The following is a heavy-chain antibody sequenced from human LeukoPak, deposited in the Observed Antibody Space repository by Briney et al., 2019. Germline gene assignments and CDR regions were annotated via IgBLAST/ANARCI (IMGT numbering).Heavy chain of an antibody. CDR2: IIPILGIA. CDR3: ARGGGDGYNSFDY. V-gene: IGHV1-69*04. D-gene: IGHD5-24*01. CDR1: GGTFSSYA. J-gene: IGHJ4*02. Sequence: SVKVSCKASGGTFSSYAISWVRQAPGQGLEWMGRIIPILGIANYAQKFQGRVTITADKSTSTAYMELSSLRSEDTAVYYCARGGGDGYNSFDYWGQGTLVTVSS.